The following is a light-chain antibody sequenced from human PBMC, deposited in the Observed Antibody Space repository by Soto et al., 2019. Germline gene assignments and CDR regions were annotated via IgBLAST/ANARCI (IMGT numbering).Light chain of an antibody. CDR1: TSDVGAYSF. CDR2: DVN. J-gene: IGLJ1*01. CDR3: SSYAGAYRYV. Sequence: QSVLTQPRSVSGSPGQSITISCTGSTSDVGAYSFASWYQQHPGAAPKLLIHDVNKRPPGVPDRFSASKSGNTASLTISGLQAEDEADYFCSSYAGAYRYVFGRGTKVTVL. V-gene: IGLV2-11*01.